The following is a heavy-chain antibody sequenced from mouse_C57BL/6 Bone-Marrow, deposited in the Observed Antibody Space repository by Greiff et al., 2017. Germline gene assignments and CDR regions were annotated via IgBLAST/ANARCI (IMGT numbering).Heavy chain of an antibody. D-gene: IGHD1-1*01. V-gene: IGHV1-84*01. Sequence: VQLQQSGPELVQPGASVKISCKASGYTFTDYYINWVKQRHGQGLEWIGWLYPGSGISKHNEMFTGKATLALYTYTSTAYMHLSSLTSEDSAVYFCAREGSNYYGISEGYYFDYWGQGTTLTVSS. CDR2: LYPGSGIS. CDR1: GYTFTDYY. CDR3: AREGSNYYGISEGYYFDY. J-gene: IGHJ2*01.